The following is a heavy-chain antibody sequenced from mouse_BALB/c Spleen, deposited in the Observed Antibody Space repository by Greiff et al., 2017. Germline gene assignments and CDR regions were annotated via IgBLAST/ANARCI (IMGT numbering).Heavy chain of an antibody. D-gene: IGHD3-1*01. CDR2: IDPYNGGT. V-gene: IGHV1S135*01. CDR3: AIGRSSGYYAMDY. J-gene: IGHJ4*01. CDR1: GYAFTSYN. Sequence: VQLKESGPELVKPGASVKVSCKASGYAFTSYNMYWVKQSHGKSLEWIGYIDPYNGGTSYNQKFKGKATLTVDKSSSTAYMHLNSLTSEDSAVYYGAIGRSSGYYAMDYWGQGTSVTGSS.